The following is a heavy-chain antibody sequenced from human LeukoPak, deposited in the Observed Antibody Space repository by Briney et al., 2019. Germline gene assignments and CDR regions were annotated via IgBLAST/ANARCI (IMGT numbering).Heavy chain of an antibody. CDR2: MNPDTGNT. J-gene: IGHJ4*02. CDR3: ARGSSGDY. CDR1: GYTFTAYD. D-gene: IGHD3-10*01. V-gene: IGHV1-8*01. Sequence: ASVKVSCKASGYTFTAYDINWVRQGAGQGLEWIGWMNPDTGNTGYAQKFQGRVTMTRDTSKSTAYMELRSLRSDDTAVYYCARGSSGDYWGQGTLVTVSS.